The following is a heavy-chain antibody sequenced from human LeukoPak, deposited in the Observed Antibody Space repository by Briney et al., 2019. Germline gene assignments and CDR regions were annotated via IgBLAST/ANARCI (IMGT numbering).Heavy chain of an antibody. D-gene: IGHD6-19*01. V-gene: IGHV1-2*02. J-gene: IGHJ4*02. CDR3: ARDYSSGWLDRREIRVEVLFDY. Sequence: ASVKVSCKASGYTFTGYYMHWVRQAPGQGLEWMGWINPNSGGTNYAQKFQGRVTMTRDTSISTAYMELSRLRSDDTAVYYCARDYSSGWLDRREIRVEVLFDYWGQGTLVTVSS. CDR2: INPNSGGT. CDR1: GYTFTGYY.